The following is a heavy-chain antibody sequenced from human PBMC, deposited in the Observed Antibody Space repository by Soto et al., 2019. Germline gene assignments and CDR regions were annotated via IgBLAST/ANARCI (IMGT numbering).Heavy chain of an antibody. CDR2: IKQDGSEK. V-gene: IGHV3-7*01. CDR3: ARDRVLRFLGWLPYYGLDV. D-gene: IGHD3-3*01. CDR1: GFTFNSSW. Sequence: EVQLVESGGGLVQPGGSLSLSCAASGFTFNSSWMSWVRHAPGKWLEWVANIKQDGSEKYYVDSVKGRFTISRANSKTSLYMQRNSLRAEEPALYYCARDRVLRFLGWLPYYGLDVWGQGTTVTVSS. J-gene: IGHJ6*02.